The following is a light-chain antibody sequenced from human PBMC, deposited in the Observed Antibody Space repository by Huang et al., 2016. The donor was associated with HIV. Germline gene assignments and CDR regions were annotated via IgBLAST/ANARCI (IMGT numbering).Light chain of an antibody. V-gene: IGKV4-1*01. J-gene: IGKJ1*01. Sequence: DIVMTQSPDSLAVSLGERATINCKSSQSVLYSSNKKNYLAWYQPKPGQPPKLLIYWASTRESGVPDRFSGSGSGTDVTLTISSLQAEDVAVYYCQQYYSTPWTFGQGTKVEIK. CDR3: QQYYSTPWT. CDR2: WAS. CDR1: QSVLYSSNKKNY.